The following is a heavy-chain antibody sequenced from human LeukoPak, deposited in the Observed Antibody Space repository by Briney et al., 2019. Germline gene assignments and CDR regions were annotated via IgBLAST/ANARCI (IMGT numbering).Heavy chain of an antibody. CDR2: IYYSGST. J-gene: IGHJ4*02. CDR3: ARLQGITFGGVIVRKSYYFDY. Sequence: SSETLSLTCTVSGGSISSSSYYWGWIRQPPGKGLEWIGSIYYSGSTYYNPSLKSRVTISVDTSKNQFSLKLSSVTAADTAVYYCARLQGITFGGVIVRKSYYFDYWGQGTLVTVSS. CDR1: GGSISSSSYY. D-gene: IGHD3-16*02. V-gene: IGHV4-39*01.